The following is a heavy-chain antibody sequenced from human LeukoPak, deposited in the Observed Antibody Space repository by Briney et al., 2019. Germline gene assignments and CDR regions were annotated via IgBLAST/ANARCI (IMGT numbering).Heavy chain of an antibody. D-gene: IGHD5-12*01. V-gene: IGHV3-30*02. CDR2: IRYDGINK. J-gene: IGHJ4*02. CDR3: AKDIATMRWLRPDPSVDY. Sequence: PGGSLRLSCAASGLCFSNHGMHWVRQAPGKGLEGVAFIRYDGINKYYPDSVKGRFTISRDNSKNTLYLHMNSLRAEDTAVYYCAKDIATMRWLRPDPSVDYWGQGTLVIVSS. CDR1: GLCFSNHG.